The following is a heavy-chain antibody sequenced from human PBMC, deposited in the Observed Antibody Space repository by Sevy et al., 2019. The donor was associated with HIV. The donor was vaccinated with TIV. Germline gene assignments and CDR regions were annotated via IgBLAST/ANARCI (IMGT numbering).Heavy chain of an antibody. V-gene: IGHV3-49*04. D-gene: IGHD6-19*01. CDR1: GFTFSDYA. Sequence: GGSLTLSCTASGFTFSDYAMSWVRQAPGKGLEWVGFIKTKTYGGTTEYAASVKGRFIISRDDSKNIAYLQMNSLKTEDTAVYYCTRDLYGSGWFYFDYWGQGTLVTVSS. J-gene: IGHJ4*02. CDR3: TRDLYGSGWFYFDY. CDR2: IKTKTYGGTT.